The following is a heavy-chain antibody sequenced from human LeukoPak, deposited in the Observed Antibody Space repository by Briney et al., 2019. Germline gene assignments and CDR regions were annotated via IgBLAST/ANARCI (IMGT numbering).Heavy chain of an antibody. CDR2: IYHSGSP. CDR1: GDSLGSGDYY. CDR3: ARDLGTTDSRRHWYFDL. D-gene: IGHD4-11*01. Sequence: SETLSLTCTVSGDSLGSGDYYWNWIRQHPEKGLEWIGYIYHSGSPYYSPSLKSRTSISIDTSKNQVSLKLASVTVADTAVYFCARDLGTTDSRRHWYFDLWGLGTLVTVSS. V-gene: IGHV4-31*03. J-gene: IGHJ2*01.